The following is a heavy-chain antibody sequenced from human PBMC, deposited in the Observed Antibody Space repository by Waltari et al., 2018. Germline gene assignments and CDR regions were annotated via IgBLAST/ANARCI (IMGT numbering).Heavy chain of an antibody. J-gene: IGHJ4*02. D-gene: IGHD3-16*02. CDR2: ISGSGGST. CDR1: GFTFSSYA. CDR3: AKVPSYIWGSYRHIFDY. V-gene: IGHV3-23*01. Sequence: EVQLLESGGGLVQPGGSLRLSCAASGFTFSSYAMSWVRQAPGKGLEWISAISGSGGSTYYADPVKGRFTISRDNSKNTLYLQMNSLRAEDTAVYYCAKVPSYIWGSYRHIFDYWGQGTLVTVSS.